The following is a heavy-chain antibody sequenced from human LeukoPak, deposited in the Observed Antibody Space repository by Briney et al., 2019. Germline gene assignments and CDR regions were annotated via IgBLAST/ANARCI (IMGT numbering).Heavy chain of an antibody. CDR3: YDITMITKGLDY. D-gene: IGHD3-22*01. J-gene: IGHJ4*02. V-gene: IGHV1-69*04. Sequence: GASVKVSCKASGGTFSSYAISWVRQAPGQGLEWMGRIIPILGIANYAQKFQGRVTITADKSTSTAYMELSSLRSEDTAVYYCYDITMITKGLDYWGQGTLVTVSS. CDR1: GGTFSSYA. CDR2: IIPILGIA.